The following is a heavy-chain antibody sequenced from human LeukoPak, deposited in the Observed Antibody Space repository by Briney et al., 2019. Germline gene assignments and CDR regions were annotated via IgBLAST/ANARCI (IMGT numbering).Heavy chain of an antibody. CDR1: GGTFSSYA. V-gene: IGHV1-69*04. CDR3: ARDGVGYCSSTSCYKPWFDP. D-gene: IGHD2-2*02. J-gene: IGHJ5*02. CDR2: IIPIFGIA. Sequence: ASVKVSCKASGGTFSSYAISWVRRAPGQGLEWMGRIIPIFGIANYAQKFQGRVTITADKSTSTAYMELSSLRSEDTAVYYCARDGVGYCSSTSCYKPWFDPWGQGTLVTVSS.